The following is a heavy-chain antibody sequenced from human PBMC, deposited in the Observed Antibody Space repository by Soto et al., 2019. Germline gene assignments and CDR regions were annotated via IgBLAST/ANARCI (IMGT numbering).Heavy chain of an antibody. D-gene: IGHD3-3*01. CDR2: ISGSGGST. CDR3: AKDRIFWSGYSRFDY. V-gene: IGHV3-23*01. Sequence: GGSLRLSCAASGFTFSSYAMSWVRQAPGKGLEWVSAISGSGGSTYYADSVKGRFTISRDNSKNTLYLQMNSLRAEDTAVYYCAKDRIFWSGYSRFDYWGQGTLVTVSS. J-gene: IGHJ4*02. CDR1: GFTFSSYA.